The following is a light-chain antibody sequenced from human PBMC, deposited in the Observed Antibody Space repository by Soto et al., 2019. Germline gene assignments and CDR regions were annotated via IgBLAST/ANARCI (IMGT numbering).Light chain of an antibody. Sequence: ALTQFPGTLSSSPGERATLSCRASQSVSSSYLAWYQQKPGQAPRLLIYGASSRATGIPDRFSGSGSGTDFTLTINRLEPEDFAVYFCQQYGDSPWTFGQGTKLEI. J-gene: IGKJ1*01. CDR1: QSVSSSY. V-gene: IGKV3-20*01. CDR2: GAS. CDR3: QQYGDSPWT.